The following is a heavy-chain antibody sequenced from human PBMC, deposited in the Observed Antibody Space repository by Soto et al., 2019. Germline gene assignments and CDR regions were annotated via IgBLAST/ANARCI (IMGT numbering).Heavy chain of an antibody. J-gene: IGHJ3*02. CDR3: ARFFRPLWFGELLGSAFDT. CDR1: GYTFTSYA. Sequence: ASVKVSCKASGYTFTSYAMHWVRQAPGQRLEWMGWINAGNGNTKYSQKFQGRVTITRDTSASTAYMELSSLRSEDTAVYYCARFFRPLWFGELLGSAFDTWGQGTMVT. V-gene: IGHV1-3*01. CDR2: INAGNGNT. D-gene: IGHD3-10*01.